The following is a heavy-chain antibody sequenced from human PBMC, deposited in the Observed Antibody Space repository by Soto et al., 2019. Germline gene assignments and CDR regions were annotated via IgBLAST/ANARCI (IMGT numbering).Heavy chain of an antibody. CDR1: GFTFSSYG. CDR3: AKVLDTAMVWGALDY. J-gene: IGHJ4*02. D-gene: IGHD5-18*01. CDR2: ISYDGSNK. V-gene: IGHV3-30*18. Sequence: QVQLVESGGGVVQPGRSLRLSCAASGFTFSSYGMHWVRQAPGKGLEWVAVISYDGSNKYYADSVKGRFTISRDNSKHTLYLQMDSLRAEDTAVYYCAKVLDTAMVWGALDYWGQGTLVTVSS.